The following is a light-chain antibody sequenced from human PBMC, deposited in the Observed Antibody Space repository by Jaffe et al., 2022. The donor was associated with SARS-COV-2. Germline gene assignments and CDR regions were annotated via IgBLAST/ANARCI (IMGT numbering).Light chain of an antibody. CDR1: ALPKKY. CDR3: YSTDSSGNHRV. V-gene: IGLV3-10*01. J-gene: IGLJ2*01. Sequence: SYELTQPPSVSVSPGQTARITCSGDALPKKYAFWYQQKSGQAPVVVISEDKKRPSGIPERFSGSSSGTMATLTISGAQMEDEADYYCYSTDSSGNHRVFGGGTKLTVL. CDR2: EDK.